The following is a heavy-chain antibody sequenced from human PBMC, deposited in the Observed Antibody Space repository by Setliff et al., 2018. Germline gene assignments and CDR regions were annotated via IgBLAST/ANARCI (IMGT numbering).Heavy chain of an antibody. J-gene: IGHJ5*02. CDR3: ARGARLYETDHHYYGWLDP. D-gene: IGHD3-22*01. CDR1: GFTLSPYA. V-gene: IGHV3-7*01. Sequence: GGSLRLSCAASGFTLSPYAMSWVRQAPGKGLEWLASINPHGSEKYYADSVKGRFTISRDNAKNSLYLQMNNLRAEDTAVYHCARGARLYETDHHYYGWLDPWGQGTLVTVSS. CDR2: INPHGSEK.